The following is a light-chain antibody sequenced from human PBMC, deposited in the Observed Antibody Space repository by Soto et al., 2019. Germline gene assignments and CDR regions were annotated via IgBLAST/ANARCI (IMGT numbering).Light chain of an antibody. CDR2: DVT. J-gene: IGLJ1*01. CDR1: SSDVGAYNY. V-gene: IGLV2-14*01. CDR3: TSYTSGSTYV. Sequence: QSALTQPASVSGSPRQSITISCTGTSSDVGAYNYVSWYQQHPGKAPRLMIYDVTSRPSGVSNRFSGSKSGNTASLTISGLQAEDEADYYCTSYTSGSTYVFGTGTKVTVL.